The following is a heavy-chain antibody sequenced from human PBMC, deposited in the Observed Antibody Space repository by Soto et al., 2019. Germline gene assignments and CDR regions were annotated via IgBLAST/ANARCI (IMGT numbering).Heavy chain of an antibody. D-gene: IGHD3-22*01. V-gene: IGHV1-18*01. J-gene: IGHJ4*02. CDR1: GYTFTSYG. CDR2: ISAYNGNT. Sequence: QVQLVQSGAEVKKPGASVKVSCKASGYTFTSYGISWVRQAPGQGLEWMGWISAYNGNTNYAQKLQGRVTMTTDTSTSTADMELRSLRSDDTAVYYCARRYYYDSSGILAVGDYWGQGTLVTVSS. CDR3: ARRYYYDSSGILAVGDY.